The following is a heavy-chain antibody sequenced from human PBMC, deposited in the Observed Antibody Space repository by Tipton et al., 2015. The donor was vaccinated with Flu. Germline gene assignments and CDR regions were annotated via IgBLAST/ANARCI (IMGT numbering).Heavy chain of an antibody. D-gene: IGHD6-13*01. J-gene: IGHJ5*02. Sequence: TLSLTCTVSGGSISSSSYYWGWIRQPPGKGLEWIGSIYYSGSTYYNPSLKSRVTISVDTSKNQFPLKLSSVTAADTAVYYCARPRGIAAAGTGVGWFDPWGQGTLVTVSS. V-gene: IGHV4-39*06. CDR1: GGSISSSSYY. CDR3: ARPRGIAAAGTGVGWFDP. CDR2: IYYSGST.